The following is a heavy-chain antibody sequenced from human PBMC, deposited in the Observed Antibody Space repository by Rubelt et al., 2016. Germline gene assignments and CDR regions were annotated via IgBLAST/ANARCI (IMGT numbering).Heavy chain of an antibody. CDR2: INHSGST. V-gene: IGHV4-34*01. CDR3: ARETSSGWYEDY. D-gene: IGHD6-19*01. J-gene: IGHJ4*02. Sequence: QVQLQQWGAGLLKPSETLSLTCAVYGGSFSGYYWSWIRQPPGKGLEWIGEINHSGSTNYNPSLKSRVTISVDTSKNQFSLKLSSVTAADTAVYYCARETSSGWYEDYWGQGTLVTASS. CDR1: GGSFSGYY.